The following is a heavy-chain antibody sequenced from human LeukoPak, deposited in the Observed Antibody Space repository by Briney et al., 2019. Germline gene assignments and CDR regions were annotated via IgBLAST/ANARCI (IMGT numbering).Heavy chain of an antibody. CDR2: ISSSISYI. CDR1: GFTFSSYS. Sequence: GGSLRLSCAASGFTFSSYSMNWVRQAPGKGLEWVSSISSSISYIYYADSVKGRFTISRDNAKNSLYLQMNSLRAEDTAVYYCARGLRLAAASDAFDIWGQGTMVTVSS. D-gene: IGHD6-13*01. CDR3: ARGLRLAAASDAFDI. J-gene: IGHJ3*02. V-gene: IGHV3-21*01.